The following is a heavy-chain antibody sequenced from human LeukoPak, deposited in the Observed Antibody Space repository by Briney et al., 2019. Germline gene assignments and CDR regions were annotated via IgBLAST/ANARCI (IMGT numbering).Heavy chain of an antibody. CDR2: IYSGGST. CDR1: GFTVSSNY. CDR3: ARGAVMQQLNGGAFDI. J-gene: IGHJ3*02. Sequence: PGGSLRLSCAASGFTVSSNYMSWVRQAPGKGLERVSVIYSGGSTYYADSVKGRFTISRDNSKNTLYLQMNSLRAEDTAVYYCARGAVMQQLNGGAFDIWGQGTMVTVSS. V-gene: IGHV3-53*01. D-gene: IGHD6-13*01.